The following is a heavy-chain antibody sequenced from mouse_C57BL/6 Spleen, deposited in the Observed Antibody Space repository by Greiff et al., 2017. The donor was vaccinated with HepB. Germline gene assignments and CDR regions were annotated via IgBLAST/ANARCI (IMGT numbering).Heavy chain of an antibody. CDR3: ARRDDYDGWYFDV. Sequence: VQLQQPGAELVKPGASVKMSCKASGYTFTSYWITWVKQRPGQGLEWIGDIYPGSGSTNYNEKFKSKATLTVDTSSSTAYMQLSSLTSEDSAVYYCARRDDYDGWYFDVWGTGTTVTVSS. J-gene: IGHJ1*03. CDR1: GYTFTSYW. CDR2: IYPGSGST. D-gene: IGHD2-4*01. V-gene: IGHV1-55*01.